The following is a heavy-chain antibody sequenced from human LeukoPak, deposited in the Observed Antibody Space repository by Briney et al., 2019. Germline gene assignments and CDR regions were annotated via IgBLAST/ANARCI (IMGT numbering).Heavy chain of an antibody. CDR3: ARTAAAGGSKYNWFDP. V-gene: IGHV4-4*09. Sequence: NSSETLSLTCTVSGDSISSYYWSWIRQPPGKGLEWIGYIYTSGGTNYIPSLKGRVTISIDTSKNQFSLKLSSVTAADTAVYYCARTAAAGGSKYNWFDPWGQGTLVTVSS. J-gene: IGHJ5*02. D-gene: IGHD6-13*01. CDR2: IYTSGGT. CDR1: GDSISSYY.